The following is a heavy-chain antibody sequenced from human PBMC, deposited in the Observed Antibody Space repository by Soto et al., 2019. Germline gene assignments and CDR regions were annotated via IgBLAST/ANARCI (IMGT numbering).Heavy chain of an antibody. CDR3: ARSHHYYGSGSDNWFDP. J-gene: IGHJ5*02. Sequence: GGSLRLSCAASGFTFSIYDMHWVCQATGKGLEWVSAIGTAGDTYYPGSVKGRFTISRENAKNSLYLQMNSLRAGDTAVYYCARSHHYYGSGSDNWFDPWGQGTLVTVSS. V-gene: IGHV3-13*01. D-gene: IGHD3-10*01. CDR2: IGTAGDT. CDR1: GFTFSIYD.